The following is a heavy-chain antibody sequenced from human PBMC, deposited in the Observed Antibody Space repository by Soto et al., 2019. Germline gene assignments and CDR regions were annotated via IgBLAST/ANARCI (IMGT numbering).Heavy chain of an antibody. D-gene: IGHD1-26*01. Sequence: GGSLRLSCVASGFTFSSFGMHWVRQAPGKGLEWVAVIWYDASNKYYADSVKGRFTISRDNTKNTMYLQMNSLRAEDTAVYYCARDPIGPGIFDYWGQGTLVTVSS. CDR2: IWYDASNK. CDR1: GFTFSSFG. V-gene: IGHV3-33*01. CDR3: ARDPIGPGIFDY. J-gene: IGHJ4*02.